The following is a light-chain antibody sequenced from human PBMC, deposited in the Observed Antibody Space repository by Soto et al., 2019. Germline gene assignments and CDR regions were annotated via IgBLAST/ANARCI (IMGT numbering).Light chain of an antibody. CDR2: GAS. V-gene: IGKV3-20*01. CDR3: QQYDSSPLT. J-gene: IGKJ5*01. Sequence: EFVLTQSPGTLSLSPGERATLSCRASQSLSSNYLAWYQQKPGQAPRLLIYGASDRATGIPDRFSGSGSGTDFTLTISRLEPEDFAVYYCQQYDSSPLTFGQGTRLEIK. CDR1: QSLSSNY.